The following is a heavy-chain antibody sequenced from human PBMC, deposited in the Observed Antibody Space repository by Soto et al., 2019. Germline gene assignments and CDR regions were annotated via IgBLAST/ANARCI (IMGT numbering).Heavy chain of an antibody. J-gene: IGHJ4*02. CDR3: LRDSLPMRRPFDY. D-gene: IGHD2-2*01. V-gene: IGHV3-48*02. Sequence: GGSLRLSCAASGFTFSSYWMSWVRQAPGKGLEWVSYISSSSSTIYYADSVKGRFTISRDNAKNSLYLQMNNLRDEDTAVYYFLRDSLPMRRPFDYWGQGTLVTVSS. CDR1: GFTFSSYW. CDR2: ISSSSSTI.